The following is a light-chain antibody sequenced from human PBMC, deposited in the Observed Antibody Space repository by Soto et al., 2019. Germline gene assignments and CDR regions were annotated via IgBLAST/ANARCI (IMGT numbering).Light chain of an antibody. V-gene: IGLV2-14*01. CDR3: GSYTSSNGLL. Sequence: QSVLTQPASVSGSPGQSITISCTGTSSDVGGYNYVSWYQQHPGKAPKLMIYDVSNRPSGVSNRFSGSKSGNTASLTISGLQAEDEADYYCGSYTSSNGLLFGGGTKVTVL. J-gene: IGLJ2*01. CDR1: SSDVGGYNY. CDR2: DVS.